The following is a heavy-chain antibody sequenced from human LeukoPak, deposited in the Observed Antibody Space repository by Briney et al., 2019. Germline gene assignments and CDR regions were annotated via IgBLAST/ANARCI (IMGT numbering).Heavy chain of an antibody. CDR2: ISAYNGNT. J-gene: IGHJ4*02. CDR1: GYTFTSYG. Sequence: ASVKVSCKASGYTFTSYGISWVRQAPGQGLEWMGWISAYNGNTNYAQKLQGRVTMTTDTSTSTAYMEPRSLRSDDTAVYYCARAASDGYYFDYWGQGTLVTVSS. CDR3: ARAASDGYYFDY. V-gene: IGHV1-18*01.